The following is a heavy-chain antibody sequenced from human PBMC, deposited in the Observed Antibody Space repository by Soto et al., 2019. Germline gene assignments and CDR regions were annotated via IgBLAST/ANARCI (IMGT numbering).Heavy chain of an antibody. D-gene: IGHD2-2*01. CDR2: INHSGST. J-gene: IGHJ4*02. Sequence: QVQLQQWGAGLLKPSETLSLTCAVYGGSFSGYYWSWIRQPPGKGLEWIGEINHSGSTNYNPSLKRRVTISVDTSKNQFSLKLSSVTAANTAVYDGARGCYCRSTSCYAPFDYWGQGTLVTVSS. CDR1: GGSFSGYY. CDR3: ARGCYCRSTSCYAPFDY. V-gene: IGHV4-34*01.